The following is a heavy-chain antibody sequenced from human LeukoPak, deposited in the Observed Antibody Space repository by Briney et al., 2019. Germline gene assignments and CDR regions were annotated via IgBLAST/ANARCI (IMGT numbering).Heavy chain of an antibody. CDR3: ARITMGATIANFYYYHMDV. J-gene: IGHJ6*03. D-gene: IGHD3-3*01. Sequence: PGGSLRLSCAAYGFTFSHYSMHWVRQAPGKGLEYVSAIISNGGSTHYADSVKGRFTISRDNSKNTLHFQMDSLRAEDMAVYYCARITMGATIANFYYYHMDVWGKGATVTVSS. CDR2: IISNGGST. V-gene: IGHV3-64*02. CDR1: GFTFSHYS.